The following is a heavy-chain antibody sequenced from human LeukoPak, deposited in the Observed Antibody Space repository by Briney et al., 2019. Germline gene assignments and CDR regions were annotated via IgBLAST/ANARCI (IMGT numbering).Heavy chain of an antibody. CDR2: ISGSGGTT. CDR3: ANSGSGWFDY. D-gene: IGHD6-19*01. J-gene: IGHJ4*02. Sequence: GGSLRLSCAASGFTFSSYAMSWVRQAPGKGLEWVSAISGSGGTTYYADSVKGQFTISRDNSKNTLYLQMNSLRAEDTAVYYCANSGSGWFDYWGQGTLVTVSS. V-gene: IGHV3-23*01. CDR1: GFTFSSYA.